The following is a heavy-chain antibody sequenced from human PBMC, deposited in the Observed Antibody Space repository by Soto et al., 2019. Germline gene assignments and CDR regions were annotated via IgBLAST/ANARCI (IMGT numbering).Heavy chain of an antibody. CDR3: ARDHGIVGATMRVWFDP. D-gene: IGHD1-26*01. Sequence: SVKVSCKASGGTFSSYAISWVRQAPGQGLEWMGGIIPIFGTANYAQKFQGRVTITADESTSTAYMELSSLRSEDTAVYYCARDHGIVGATMRVWFDPWGQGTLVTVSS. CDR2: IIPIFGTA. J-gene: IGHJ5*02. V-gene: IGHV1-69*13. CDR1: GGTFSSYA.